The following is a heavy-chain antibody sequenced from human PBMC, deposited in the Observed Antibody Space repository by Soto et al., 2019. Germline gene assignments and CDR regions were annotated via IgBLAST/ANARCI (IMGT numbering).Heavy chain of an antibody. J-gene: IGHJ6*02. CDR2: IKQDGSEK. CDR1: GFTFSSYW. V-gene: IGHV3-7*03. D-gene: IGHD1-26*01. Sequence: GGSLRLSCAASGFTFSSYWMSWVRQAPGKWLEWVANIKQDGSEKYYVDSVKGRFTISRDNAKNSLYLQMNSLRAEDTAVYYCASSIVGATPGDYYYYGMDVWGQGXTVTVYS. CDR3: ASSIVGATPGDYYYYGMDV.